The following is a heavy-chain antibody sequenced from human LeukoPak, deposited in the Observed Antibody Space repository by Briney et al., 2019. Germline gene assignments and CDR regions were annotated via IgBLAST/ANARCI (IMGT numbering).Heavy chain of an antibody. D-gene: IGHD3-10*02. J-gene: IGHJ4*02. CDR1: GFMIRSSS. V-gene: IGHV3-23*01. CDR3: AKRPAAVRGVIPYVDY. Sequence: GGSLRLSCAASGFMIRSSSMSWVRQVPGKGLEWVSTVSASAGNIYYADSVKGRFTISRDNSKNTLFLQMNSLRAEDTAIYYCAKRPAAVRGVIPYVDYWGQGTLVTVSS. CDR2: VSASAGNI.